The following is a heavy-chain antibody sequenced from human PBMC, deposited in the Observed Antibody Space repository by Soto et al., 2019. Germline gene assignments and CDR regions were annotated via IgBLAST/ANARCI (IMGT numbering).Heavy chain of an antibody. V-gene: IGHV1-18*01. CDR3: ARRPTDYYDNSANYFLDY. D-gene: IGHD3-22*01. CDR1: GYTFITYG. Sequence: QVQLVQSGAEVKKPGASVKVSCKASGYTFITYGVSWVRQAPGQGLDWLGWISTYNGNTRYAERLQGRVTMTTDTTTNTAYMELRNLRSEETAVYYCARRPTDYYDNSANYFLDYWGQGTLVTVSS. CDR2: ISTYNGNT. J-gene: IGHJ4*02.